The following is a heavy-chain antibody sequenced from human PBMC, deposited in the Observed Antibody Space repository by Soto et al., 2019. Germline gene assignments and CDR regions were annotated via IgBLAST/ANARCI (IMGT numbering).Heavy chain of an antibody. J-gene: IGHJ6*02. CDR2: ISPYNGRT. Sequence: AGVTVSCKASGYHFTSYGIAWGRQVPGQGREWMGWISPYNGRTNYSQSVKGRVVMTADTSRSRVYFELRRRRPDDSGIYYCGRCRNESYAMDVWGQGTRVTVS. D-gene: IGHD2-2*01. CDR3: GRCRNESYAMDV. CDR1: GYHFTSYG. V-gene: IGHV1-18*01.